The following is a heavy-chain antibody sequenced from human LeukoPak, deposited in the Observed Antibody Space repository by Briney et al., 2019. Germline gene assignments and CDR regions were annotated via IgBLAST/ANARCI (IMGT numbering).Heavy chain of an antibody. V-gene: IGHV1-69*06. CDR2: IIPIFGTA. CDR3: ARVGGATTYYYYMDV. J-gene: IGHJ6*03. Sequence: GASVKVSCKVSGYTLTELSMHWVRQAPGKGLEWMGGIIPIFGTANYAQKFQGRVTITADKSTSTAYMELSSLRSEDTAVYYCARVGGATTYYYYMDVWGKGTTVTVSS. D-gene: IGHD1-26*01. CDR1: GYTLTELS.